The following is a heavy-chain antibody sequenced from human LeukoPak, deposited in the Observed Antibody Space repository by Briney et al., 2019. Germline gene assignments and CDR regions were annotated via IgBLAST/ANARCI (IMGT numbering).Heavy chain of an antibody. CDR3: ARGGGSFQDAFDI. CDR1: GGTFSSYA. J-gene: IGHJ3*02. CDR2: IIPIFGTA. D-gene: IGHD2-15*01. Sequence: GASVKVSCKASGGTFSSYAISWVRQAPGQELEWMGRIIPIFGTANYAQKFQGRVTITTDESTSTAYMELSSLRSEDTAVYYCARGGGSFQDAFDIWGQGTMVTVSS. V-gene: IGHV1-69*05.